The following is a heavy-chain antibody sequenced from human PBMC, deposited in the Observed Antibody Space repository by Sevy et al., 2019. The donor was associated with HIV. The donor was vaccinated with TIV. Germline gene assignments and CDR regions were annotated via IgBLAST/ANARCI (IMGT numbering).Heavy chain of an antibody. CDR2: ISADNGNT. V-gene: IGHV1-18*01. Sequence: ASVKVSCKASGYTFTSFGISWVRQAPGQGLEWMGWISADNGNTNYAQKLQGRVTMTTDTSTSTAYMELRSLRSDDTAVYYCAQDSRVGATNYWGQRTLVTVSS. CDR1: GYTFTSFG. CDR3: AQDSRVGATNY. J-gene: IGHJ4*02. D-gene: IGHD1-26*01.